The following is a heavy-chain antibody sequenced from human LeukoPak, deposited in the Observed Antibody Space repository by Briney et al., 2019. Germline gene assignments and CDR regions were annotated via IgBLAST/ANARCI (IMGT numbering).Heavy chain of an antibody. Sequence: PGGSLRLSCAASGFTFSDYYMNWVRQASGKGLEWVSSISSRSTIYYADSVKSRFTISRDNAKNSLYLQMKSLRAEDTAVYYCARALISGYCSSTSCYGFDYWGQGTLVTVSS. CDR3: ARALISGYCSSTSCYGFDY. J-gene: IGHJ4*02. V-gene: IGHV3-69-1*02. D-gene: IGHD2-2*01. CDR2: ISSRSTI. CDR1: GFTFSDYY.